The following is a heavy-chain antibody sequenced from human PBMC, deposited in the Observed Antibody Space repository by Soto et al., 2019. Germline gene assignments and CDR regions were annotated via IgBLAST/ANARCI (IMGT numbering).Heavy chain of an antibody. CDR1: GFTFSTYA. CDR3: AKRRGAGGHFDY. CDR2: VSSGGGT. J-gene: IGHJ4*02. Sequence: EVELLESGGGLVQPEGSLRLSCAASGFTFSTYAMGWVRQAPGKGLEWVSVVSSGGGTHYADSVTGRFTVSRDNSKNALSLQMNSLRADDTAVYYCAKRRGAGGHFDYWGQGALVTVSS. D-gene: IGHD2-15*01. V-gene: IGHV3-23*01.